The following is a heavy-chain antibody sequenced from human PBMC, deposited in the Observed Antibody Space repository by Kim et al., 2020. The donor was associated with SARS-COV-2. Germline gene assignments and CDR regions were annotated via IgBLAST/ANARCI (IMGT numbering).Heavy chain of an antibody. V-gene: IGHV4-59*08. Sequence: TTDYNPPLKSRVTISVDTSKNQFSMKLSSVTAADTAVYYCARQSLYYFDYWGQGTLVTVSS. CDR3: ARQSLYYFDY. CDR2: TT. J-gene: IGHJ4*02.